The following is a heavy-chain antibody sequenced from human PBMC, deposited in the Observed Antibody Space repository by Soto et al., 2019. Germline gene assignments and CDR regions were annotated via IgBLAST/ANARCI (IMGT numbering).Heavy chain of an antibody. CDR2: ISSSSSYI. D-gene: IGHD1-7*01. V-gene: IGHV3-21*01. CDR1: GFTFSSYS. Sequence: EVQLVESGGGLVKPGGSLRLSCAASGFTFSSYSMNWVRQAPGKGLEWVSSISSSSSYIYYADSVKGRFTISRDNAKNSLYLQMNSLRAEDTAVYYCARAGDDWNYRGYFDYWGQGTLVTVSS. CDR3: ARAGDDWNYRGYFDY. J-gene: IGHJ4*02.